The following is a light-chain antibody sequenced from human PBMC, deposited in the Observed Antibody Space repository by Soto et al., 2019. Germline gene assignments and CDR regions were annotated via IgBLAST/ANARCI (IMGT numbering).Light chain of an antibody. V-gene: IGKV1-17*01. J-gene: IGKJ1*01. CDR1: QDIRND. Sequence: DIQMTQSPSSLSASVGDRVTITCRASQDIRNDLGWFQQKLGKAPKRLIYGASSLQSGVPSRFSGSGSGTEFTLTISSVQPEDFATYFCQHYETFSWTFGQGTKVDIK. CDR2: GAS. CDR3: QHYETFSWT.